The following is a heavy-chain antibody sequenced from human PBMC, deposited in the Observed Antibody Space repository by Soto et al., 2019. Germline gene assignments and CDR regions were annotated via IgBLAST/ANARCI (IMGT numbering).Heavy chain of an antibody. CDR1: GFTFNTYD. Sequence: EVQLVESGGGLVKPGGSLRLSCAASGFTFNTYDMNWVRQAPGKGLEWVSSITTSSAYIYYADSLKGRITISRDNAKNSLILQMNCLRAEDTAVYYCVRSGTARLLRHSWFDTWGQGTLVTVSS. D-gene: IGHD2-21*01. CDR3: VRSGTARLLRHSWFDT. CDR2: ITTSSAYI. J-gene: IGHJ5*02. V-gene: IGHV3-21*01.